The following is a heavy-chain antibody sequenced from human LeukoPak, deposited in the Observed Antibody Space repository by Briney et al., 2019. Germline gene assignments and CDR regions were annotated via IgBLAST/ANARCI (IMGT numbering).Heavy chain of an antibody. CDR2: IYYSGST. CDR3: ARYIVSYPHDAFDI. V-gene: IGHV4-59*01. CDR1: GVSISSYY. J-gene: IGHJ3*02. D-gene: IGHD1-26*01. Sequence: SETLSLTCTVSGVSISSYYWSWIRQPPGKGLEWIGYIYYSGSTSYNPSLKSRVTISVDTSKKQFSLKLSSVTAADTAFYYCARYIVSYPHDAFDIWGQGTMVTVSS.